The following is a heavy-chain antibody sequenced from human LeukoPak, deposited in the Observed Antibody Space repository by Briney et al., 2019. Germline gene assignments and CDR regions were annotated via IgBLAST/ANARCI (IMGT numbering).Heavy chain of an antibody. Sequence: GGSLRLSCAASGFTFSSYSMNWVRQAPGKGLEWVSSISSSSSYIYYADSVKGRFTISRDNAKNSLYLQMNSLRAEDTAVYYCARGRGVYDFWSGSSDYWGQGTLVTVSS. J-gene: IGHJ4*02. CDR2: ISSSSSYI. CDR3: ARGRGVYDFWSGSSDY. D-gene: IGHD3-3*01. CDR1: GFTFSSYS. V-gene: IGHV3-21*01.